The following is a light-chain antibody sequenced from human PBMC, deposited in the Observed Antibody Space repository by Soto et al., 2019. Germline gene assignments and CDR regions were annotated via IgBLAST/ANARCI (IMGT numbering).Light chain of an antibody. CDR2: LTS. CDR3: QQRRYGLT. Sequence: EIVLTQSPATLSAFPCDRVTLSCRASQAVNTRLARYQHKPGQAPRLLIYLTSNRAAGVPSRFSAWGSETDFTLTISDVQPEDFAVYYCQQRRYGLTFGGGTKVDIK. J-gene: IGKJ4*01. CDR1: QAVNTR. V-gene: IGKV3D-11*01.